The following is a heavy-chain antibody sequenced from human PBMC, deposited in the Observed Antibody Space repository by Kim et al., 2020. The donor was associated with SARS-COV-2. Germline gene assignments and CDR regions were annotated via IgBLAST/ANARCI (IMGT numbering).Heavy chain of an antibody. D-gene: IGHD3-22*01. J-gene: IGHJ6*02. V-gene: IGHV3-9*01. CDR3: AKEYHYDSSGYYYYYGMDV. Sequence: GRFTISRENAKNSLYLQMNSLRAEDTALYYCAKEYHYDSSGYYYYYGMDVWGQGTTVTVSS.